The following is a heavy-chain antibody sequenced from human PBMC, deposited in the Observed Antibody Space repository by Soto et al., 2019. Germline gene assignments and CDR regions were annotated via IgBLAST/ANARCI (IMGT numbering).Heavy chain of an antibody. CDR1: GYTLTELS. V-gene: IGHV1-24*01. CDR2: FDPEDGET. Sequence: ASVKVSCKVSGYTLTELSMHWVRQAPGKGLEWMGGFDPEDGETIYAQKFQGRVTITADKSTSTAYMGLSSLRSEDTAVYYCASDCSSTSCYGPDALDYWGQGTLVTVSS. CDR3: ASDCSSTSCYGPDALDY. J-gene: IGHJ4*02. D-gene: IGHD2-2*01.